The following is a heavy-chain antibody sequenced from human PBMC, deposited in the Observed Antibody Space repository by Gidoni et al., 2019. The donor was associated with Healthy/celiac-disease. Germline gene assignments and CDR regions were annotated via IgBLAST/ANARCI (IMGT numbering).Heavy chain of an antibody. D-gene: IGHD6-19*01. CDR2: IGGSDGST. V-gene: IGHV3-23*01. Sequence: EVQLLVSGGGLVQHGGSLSLACAASGLTFSSYAMSWVGQAPGKGLEWVSAIGGSDGSTYYADSVKGRFTISRDNSKNTLYLQMNSLRAEDTAVYYCAKDPGSVTVAGSGGDYWGQGTLVTVSS. J-gene: IGHJ4*02. CDR1: GLTFSSYA. CDR3: AKDPGSVTVAGSGGDY.